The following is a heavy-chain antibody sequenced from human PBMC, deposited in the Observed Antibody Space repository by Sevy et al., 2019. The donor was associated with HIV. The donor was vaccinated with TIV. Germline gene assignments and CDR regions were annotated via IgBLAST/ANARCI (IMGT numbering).Heavy chain of an antibody. V-gene: IGHV4-59*01. Sequence: SETLSLTCTVSGGSISSYYWSWIRQPPGKGLEWIGYIYYSGSTNYNPSLKSRVTISVDTSKIQFSLKLSSVTAADTAVYYCARAQRASYYYYYMDVWGKGTTVTVSS. J-gene: IGHJ6*03. CDR3: ARAQRASYYYYYMDV. CDR2: IYYSGST. CDR1: GGSISSYY.